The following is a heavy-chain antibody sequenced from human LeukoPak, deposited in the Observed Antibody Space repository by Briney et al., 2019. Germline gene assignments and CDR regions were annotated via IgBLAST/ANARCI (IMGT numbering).Heavy chain of an antibody. CDR2: VNPRNGGT. CDR3: ATGAQYGLWGVPYFYYMHV. D-gene: IGHD3-10*01. CDR1: GYTFTGYY. J-gene: IGHJ6*03. V-gene: IGHV1-2*02. Sequence: GASVKVSCKASGYTFTGYYVHWVRQAPGHGFEWMGWVNPRNGGTHYAQKFQGRVTITGDTSITTAYMELGSLTSDDTAVYYCATGAQYGLWGVPYFYYMHVWGKGTTVTVSS.